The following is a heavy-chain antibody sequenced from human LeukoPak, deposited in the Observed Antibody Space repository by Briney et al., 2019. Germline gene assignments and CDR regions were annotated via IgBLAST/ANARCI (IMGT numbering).Heavy chain of an antibody. CDR2: INHSGST. J-gene: IGHJ6*02. D-gene: IGHD3-10*01. Sequence: SETLSLTCAVYGGSFSGYYWSWVRQPPGKGLEWSGEINHSGSTNYNPSLTSRGTISVDTSKNQFSLKLSSVTAADTAVYYCARGGDYYGSVYGMDVWGQGTTVTVSS. CDR1: GGSFSGYY. V-gene: IGHV4-34*01. CDR3: ARGGDYYGSVYGMDV.